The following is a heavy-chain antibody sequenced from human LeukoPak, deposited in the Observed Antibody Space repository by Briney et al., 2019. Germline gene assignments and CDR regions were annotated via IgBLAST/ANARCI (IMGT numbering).Heavy chain of an antibody. CDR1: GFSVTNNY. Sequence: GGSLRLSCAASGFSVTNNYITWVRQVPGKGLEWVSVMYTGGTPYYADSVKGRFTISRDISKNTLYLQMTSLRAEDTAVYYCARGAATGPTLGFDYWGQGTLVTVSS. D-gene: IGHD6-13*01. J-gene: IGHJ4*02. V-gene: IGHV3-53*01. CDR2: MYTGGTP. CDR3: ARGAATGPTLGFDY.